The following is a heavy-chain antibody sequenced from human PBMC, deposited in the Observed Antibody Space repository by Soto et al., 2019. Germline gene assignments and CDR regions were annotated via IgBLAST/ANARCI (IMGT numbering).Heavy chain of an antibody. J-gene: IGHJ6*04. V-gene: IGHV1-18*01. CDR1: GYTFTSYG. D-gene: IGHD1-1*01. CDR2: ISTHNRNT. Sequence: GASVKVSCKASGYTFTSYGISCGRQAPGQGLEGVGWISTHNRNTNHAQKPTGRGTMTSATPPRSAYMALGSRSCDGSAVYYCARAFPGLALAPNGTHSNCYRMDVWGKGTPV. CDR3: ARAFPGLALAPNGTHSNCYRMDV.